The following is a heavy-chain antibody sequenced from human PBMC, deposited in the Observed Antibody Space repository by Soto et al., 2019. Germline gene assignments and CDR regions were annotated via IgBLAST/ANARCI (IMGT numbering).Heavy chain of an antibody. CDR1: GGSISSYY. V-gene: IGHV4-59*01. D-gene: IGHD3-10*01. CDR3: ARTTFPIYGSGSYRYYYYGMDV. Sequence: SETLSLTCTVSGGSISSYYWSWIRQPPGKGLEWIGYIYYSGSTNYNPSLKSRVNISVDTSKNQFSLKLSSVTAADTAVYYCARTTFPIYGSGSYRYYYYGMDVWGQGTTVTVSS. CDR2: IYYSGST. J-gene: IGHJ6*02.